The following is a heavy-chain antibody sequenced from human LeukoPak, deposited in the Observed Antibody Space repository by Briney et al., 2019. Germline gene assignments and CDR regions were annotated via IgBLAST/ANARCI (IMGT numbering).Heavy chain of an antibody. V-gene: IGHV4-34*01. J-gene: IGHJ5*02. CDR1: GGSFSGYY. CDR2: INHSGST. CDR3: ARGWSTIFGVVIAVWFDP. Sequence: SETLSLTCAVYGGSFSGYYWSWIRQPPGKGLEGIGEINHSGSTNYNPSLKSRVTISEDTSNNQFSLTLSSVTAAETAVYYCARGWSTIFGVVIAVWFDPWGQGNLVTVSS. D-gene: IGHD3-3*01.